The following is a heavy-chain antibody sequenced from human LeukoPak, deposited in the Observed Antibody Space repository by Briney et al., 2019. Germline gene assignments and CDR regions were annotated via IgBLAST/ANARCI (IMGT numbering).Heavy chain of an antibody. Sequence: PGRSLRLSCAASGFTFSSYAMHWVRQAPGKGLEWVAVISYDGSNKYYADSVKGRFTISRDNSRNTLYLQMNSLRAEDTAVYYCARDPTRDSGSYLGLDYWGQGTLVTVSS. J-gene: IGHJ4*02. CDR3: ARDPTRDSGSYLGLDY. CDR1: GFTFSSYA. D-gene: IGHD1-26*01. V-gene: IGHV3-30-3*01. CDR2: ISYDGSNK.